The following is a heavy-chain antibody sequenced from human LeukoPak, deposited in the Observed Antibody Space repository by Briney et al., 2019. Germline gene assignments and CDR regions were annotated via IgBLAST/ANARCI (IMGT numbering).Heavy chain of an antibody. V-gene: IGHV3-30*02. CDR3: AKDRYSSGWYSDFDY. D-gene: IGHD6-19*01. CDR2: IWYDGSNK. Sequence: GGSLRLSCAASGFSFSSNGMHWVRQAPGRGLEWGAVIWYDGSNKYYGDSVRGRFTISRDNSKNTVYLQMNSLRAEDTAVYYCAKDRYSSGWYSDFDYWGQGTLVTVSS. J-gene: IGHJ4*02. CDR1: GFSFSSNG.